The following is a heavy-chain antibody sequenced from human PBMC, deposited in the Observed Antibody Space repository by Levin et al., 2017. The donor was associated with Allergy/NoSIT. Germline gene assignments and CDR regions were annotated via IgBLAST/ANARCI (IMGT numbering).Heavy chain of an antibody. V-gene: IGHV1-69*06. Sequence: SVKVSCKASGGTFSSYAISWVRQAPGQGLEWMGGIIPIFGTANYAQKFQGRVTITADKSTSTAYMELSSLRSEDTAVYYCASLIAARLGPYTQQFYGMDVWGQGTTVTVSS. CDR1: GGTFSSYA. J-gene: IGHJ6*02. CDR2: IIPIFGTA. D-gene: IGHD6-6*01. CDR3: ASLIAARLGPYTQQFYGMDV.